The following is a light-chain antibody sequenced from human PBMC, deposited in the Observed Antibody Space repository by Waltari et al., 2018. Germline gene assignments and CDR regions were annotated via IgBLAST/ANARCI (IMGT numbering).Light chain of an antibody. Sequence: DIQMTQSPSSLSASVADRVTITCQASQGIDNNLAWYQQKPGKVPKLLIYKASTLQSGVPSRFSGSGSGTDCTLTISSLRPEDFATYYCQHGYDTPFTFGPGTTLDIK. CDR1: QGIDNN. V-gene: IGKV1-NL1*01. CDR2: KAS. J-gene: IGKJ3*01. CDR3: QHGYDTPFT.